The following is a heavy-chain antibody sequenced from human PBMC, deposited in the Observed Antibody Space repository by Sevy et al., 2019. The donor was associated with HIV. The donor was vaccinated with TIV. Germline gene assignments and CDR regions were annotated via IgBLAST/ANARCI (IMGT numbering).Heavy chain of an antibody. Sequence: SLRLSCAASGFTFDDFAMHWVRQVPGKGLEWVSGLNWDSGSVAYVDSVKGRFTISRDNAKNALFLQMNSLRAEDTALYYCAKDIGATGIAVIANWGQGIQVTVSS. V-gene: IGHV3-9*01. D-gene: IGHD6-19*01. CDR3: AKDIGATGIAVIAN. J-gene: IGHJ4*02. CDR1: GFTFDDFA. CDR2: LNWDSGSV.